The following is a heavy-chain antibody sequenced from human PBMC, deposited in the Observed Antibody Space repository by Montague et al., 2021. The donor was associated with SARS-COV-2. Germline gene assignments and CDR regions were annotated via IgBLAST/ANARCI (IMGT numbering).Heavy chain of an antibody. CDR3: AKDWDYYDSSGYIDY. V-gene: IGHV3-9*01. Sequence: SLRLSCAASGFTFGDYAMHWVRQAPGKGLEWVSGISWNSGSIGYADSVKGRFTISRDNAKNSPYLQMNSLRAEGTALYYCAKDWDYYDSSGYIDYWGQGTLVTVSS. CDR1: GFTFGDYA. CDR2: ISWNSGSI. J-gene: IGHJ4*02. D-gene: IGHD3-22*01.